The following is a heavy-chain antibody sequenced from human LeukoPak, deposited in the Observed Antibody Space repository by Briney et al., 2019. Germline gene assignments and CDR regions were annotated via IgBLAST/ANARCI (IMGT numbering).Heavy chain of an antibody. Sequence: SETPSLTCTVFGGSISSYYWSWIRQPPGKGLEWIGYIYYSGSTKYNPSLKSRVTISVDTSKSQFSLKLTSVTAADTAVYYCATLTTVVTAYYFDYWGQGTLVTVSS. D-gene: IGHD4-23*01. V-gene: IGHV4-59*08. CDR2: IYYSGST. J-gene: IGHJ4*02. CDR3: ATLTTVVTAYYFDY. CDR1: GGSISSYY.